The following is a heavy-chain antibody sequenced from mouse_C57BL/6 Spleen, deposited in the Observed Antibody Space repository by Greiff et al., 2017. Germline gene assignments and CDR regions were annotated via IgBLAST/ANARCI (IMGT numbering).Heavy chain of an antibody. CDR2: INPNNGGT. CDR3: ARGWIITTVVGGFAY. J-gene: IGHJ3*01. Sequence: EVQLQESGPELVKPGASVKMSCKASGYTSTDYNMHWVKQSHGKSLEWIGSINPNNGGTSYNQKFKGKATLTVNKSSSTAYMELRSLTSEESAVYYCARGWIITTVVGGFAYWGQGTLVTVSA. V-gene: IGHV1-22*01. CDR1: GYTSTDYN. D-gene: IGHD1-1*01.